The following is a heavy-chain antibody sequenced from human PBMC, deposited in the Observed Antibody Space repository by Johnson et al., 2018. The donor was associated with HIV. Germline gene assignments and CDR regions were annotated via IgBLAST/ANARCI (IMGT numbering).Heavy chain of an antibody. Sequence: VQLVESGGGVVQPGRSLRLSCAASGFTFSTYGMHWVRQAPGKGLEWVALIWYDGREKDYAYSVKGRFTISRDNSKNTLYLEMNSLRVEDTAVYYCAKVVTSSSSWQDDAFDIWGQGTVVTVSS. CDR3: AKVVTSSSSWQDDAFDI. V-gene: IGHV3-33*06. D-gene: IGHD6-13*01. J-gene: IGHJ3*02. CDR1: GFTFSTYG. CDR2: IWYDGREK.